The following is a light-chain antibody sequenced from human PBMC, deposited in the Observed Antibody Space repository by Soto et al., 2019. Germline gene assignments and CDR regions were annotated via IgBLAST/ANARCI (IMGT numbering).Light chain of an antibody. V-gene: IGLV3-21*04. CDR2: YDI. CDR1: NIGDKS. CDR3: HVWDSSRDYRGVV. Sequence: SYELNQPPSVSVTPGKTARITCGGNNIGDKSVHWYQQKPGQAPVLVIYYDIERPSGIPERFSGSISGNTATLTIKSVEAGDEADYYCHVWDSSRDYRGVVWGGGTKLPVL. J-gene: IGLJ2*01.